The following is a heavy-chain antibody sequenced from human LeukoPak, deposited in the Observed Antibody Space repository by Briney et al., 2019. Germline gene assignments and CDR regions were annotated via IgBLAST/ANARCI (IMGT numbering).Heavy chain of an antibody. CDR2: ISAHNGNT. D-gene: IGHD4-11*01. Sequence: GASVKVSCKASGYSSTNYGIIWVRQTPGQGLQWMGWISAHNGNTNYAQKLQGRVTLTTDTSTSTVYMELRSLTSDDTAVYYCARAETTLLLNYWGQGTLVTVSS. V-gene: IGHV1-18*01. J-gene: IGHJ4*02. CDR1: GYSSTNYG. CDR3: ARAETTLLLNY.